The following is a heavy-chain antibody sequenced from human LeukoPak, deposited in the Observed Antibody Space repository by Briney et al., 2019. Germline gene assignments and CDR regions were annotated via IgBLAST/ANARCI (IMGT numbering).Heavy chain of an antibody. CDR2: IYYSGST. D-gene: IGHD6-19*01. V-gene: IGHV4-59*01. J-gene: IGHJ4*02. CDR3: ARVTAMQYYFDY. CDR1: GGSISSYY. Sequence: SETLSLTCTVSGGSISSYYWSWIRQPPGKGLEWIGYIYYSGSTNYNPSLRSRVTISVDTSKNQFSLKLSSVTAADTAVYYCARVTAMQYYFDYWGQGTLVTVSS.